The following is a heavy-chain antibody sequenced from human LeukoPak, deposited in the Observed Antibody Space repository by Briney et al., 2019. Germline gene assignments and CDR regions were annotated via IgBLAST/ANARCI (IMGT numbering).Heavy chain of an antibody. CDR1: GYTFTSYG. V-gene: IGHV1-18*01. CDR3: ARAPGPYYDFWSGYFGYYYYYGMDV. J-gene: IGHJ6*02. D-gene: IGHD3-3*01. Sequence: ASVKVSCKASGYTFTSYGISWVRQAPGQGLEWMGWISAYNGNTIYAQKLQGRVTMTTDTSTSTAYMELRSLRSDDTAVYYCARAPGPYYDFWSGYFGYYYYYGMDVWGQGTTVTVSS. CDR2: ISAYNGNT.